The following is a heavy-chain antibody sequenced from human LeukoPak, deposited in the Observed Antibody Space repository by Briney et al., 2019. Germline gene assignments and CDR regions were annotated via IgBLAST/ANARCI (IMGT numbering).Heavy chain of an antibody. CDR3: AREPYCSSTSCPPADH. J-gene: IGHJ5*02. V-gene: IGHV1-18*04. CDR1: GYTFTSYG. D-gene: IGHD2-2*01. CDR2: ISAYNGNT. Sequence: ASVKVSCKASGYTFTSYGISWVRQAPGQGLEWMGWISAYNGNTNYAQKLQGRVTMTTDTSTSTAYMELRSLRSDDTAVYYCAREPYCSSTSCPPADHWGQGTLVTVSS.